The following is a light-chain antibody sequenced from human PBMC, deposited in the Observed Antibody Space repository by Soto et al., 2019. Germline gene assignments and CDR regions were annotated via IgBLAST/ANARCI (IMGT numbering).Light chain of an antibody. V-gene: IGLV2-14*01. CDR3: SSYSSSATLDV. J-gene: IGLJ1*01. CDR2: EVT. Sequence: QSVLTQPASVSGSPGQSISISCTGTSSDIGGSKYVSWYQQHPGTAPKLLIYEVTYRPSGVSDRFSGSKSGNTASLTVSGLQAEDEADYYCSSYSSSATLDVFGTGTKLTVL. CDR1: SSDIGGSKY.